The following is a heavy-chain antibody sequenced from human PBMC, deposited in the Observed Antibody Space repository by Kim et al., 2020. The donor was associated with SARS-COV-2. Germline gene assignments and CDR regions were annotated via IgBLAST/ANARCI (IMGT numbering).Heavy chain of an antibody. Sequence: SETLSLTCAVYGGSFSGYYWSWIRQPPGEGLEWIGEINHSANTIYNPSFKSRVTISVDTSKNHFSLTLSSVTAADTAIYYCARARPLPREGPTNLHYFD. D-gene: IGHD2-8*01. CDR2: INHSANT. J-gene: IGHJ4*01. CDR1: GGSFSGYY. CDR3: ARARPLPREGPTNLHYFD. V-gene: IGHV4-34*01.